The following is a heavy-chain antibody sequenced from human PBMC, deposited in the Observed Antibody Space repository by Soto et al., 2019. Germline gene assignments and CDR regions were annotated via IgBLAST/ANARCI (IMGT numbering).Heavy chain of an antibody. D-gene: IGHD3-22*01. CDR3: ASLDHYDISGIMGPDY. CDR1: GGFISSSSYY. Sequence: SETLSLTCSVSGGFISSSSYYWGWIRHPPGKGLEWIGSIYYSGSTYYNPSLKTRVAISADTSKNRLSLKLNSVTASDTAVYYCASLDHYDISGIMGPDYWGQGTLVTVSS. CDR2: IYYSGST. V-gene: IGHV4-39*01. J-gene: IGHJ4*02.